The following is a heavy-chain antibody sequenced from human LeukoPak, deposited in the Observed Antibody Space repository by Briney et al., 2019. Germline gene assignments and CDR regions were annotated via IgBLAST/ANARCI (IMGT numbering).Heavy chain of an antibody. CDR3: ARGFYASGSYFHH. Sequence: GASLRLSCAASGFTFSDYYMNWIRQAPGKGLEWVSYISSGGSYIEYADSVKGRFTISRDNAKKSLYLQMNSLRAEDTAVYYCARGFYASGSYFHHWGQGTLVTVSS. D-gene: IGHD3-10*01. CDR2: ISSGGSYI. J-gene: IGHJ1*01. CDR1: GFTFSDYY. V-gene: IGHV3-11*06.